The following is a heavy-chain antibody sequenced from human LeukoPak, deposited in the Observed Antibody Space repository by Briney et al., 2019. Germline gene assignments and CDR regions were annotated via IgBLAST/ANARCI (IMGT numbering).Heavy chain of an antibody. CDR2: INPNSGGT. CDR3: ARDWPCSSTSCPGYCSGGSCSRFDY. Sequence: ASVKVFCKASGYTFTGYYMHWVRQAPGQGLEWMGWINPNSGGTNYAQKLQGRVTMTTDTSTSTAYMELRSLRSDDTAVYYCARDWPCSSTSCPGYCSGGSCSRFDYWGQGTLVTVSS. CDR1: GYTFTGYY. V-gene: IGHV1-2*02. D-gene: IGHD2-15*01. J-gene: IGHJ4*02.